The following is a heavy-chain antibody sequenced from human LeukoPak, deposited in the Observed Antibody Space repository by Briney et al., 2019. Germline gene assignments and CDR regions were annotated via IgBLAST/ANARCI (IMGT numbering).Heavy chain of an antibody. CDR1: GYTFTGYF. D-gene: IGHD5-18*01. Sequence: GASVKVSCKASGYTFTGYFMHWVRQAPGQGLEWMGWINPNSGDTNYAQKFQGRVTMTGDTSISTAYMELSRLRSDDTAVYYCARDGYRHGQFDYWGQGTLVTVSS. CDR2: INPNSGDT. V-gene: IGHV1-2*02. CDR3: ARDGYRHGQFDY. J-gene: IGHJ4*02.